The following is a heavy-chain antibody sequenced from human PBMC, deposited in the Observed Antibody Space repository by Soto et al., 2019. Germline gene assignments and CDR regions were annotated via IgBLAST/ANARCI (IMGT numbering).Heavy chain of an antibody. CDR3: TPSTGRGLHDY. J-gene: IGHJ4*02. D-gene: IGHD3-10*01. CDR1: GFSFSNAW. CDR2: VRSRTSGGAI. V-gene: IGHV3-15*07. Sequence: EVQLVESGGGLVKPGESLRLSCVGSGFSFSNAWMNWVRQAPGKGLEWVGRVRSRTSGGAIEYAAPVKGRFTISRDDSKHTVYLQMDSLEIEDTAVYFCTPSTGRGLHDYWGKGTLDTVS.